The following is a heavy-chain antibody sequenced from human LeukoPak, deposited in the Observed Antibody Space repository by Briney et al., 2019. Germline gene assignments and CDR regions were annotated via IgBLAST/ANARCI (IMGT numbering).Heavy chain of an antibody. CDR3: VRRGDASSGWGDHDF. CDR2: IGGSGDKT. J-gene: IGHJ4*02. CDR1: GFTLNRNA. V-gene: IGHV3-23*01. Sequence: GGSLRLSCAASGFTLNRNAISWVRQAPGKGLEWVSTIGGSGDKTFYADSVKGRFTISRDNSKNMVHLQMNSLTGEDTALYYCVRRGDASSGWGDHDFWGQGALVTVSS. D-gene: IGHD6-19*01.